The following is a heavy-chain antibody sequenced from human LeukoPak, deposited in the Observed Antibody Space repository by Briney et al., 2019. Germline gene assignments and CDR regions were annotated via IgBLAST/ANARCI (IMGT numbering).Heavy chain of an antibody. V-gene: IGHV1-8*01. CDR3: ARGLRSGGLLWFREFMPPGIGHNYYYYYMDV. D-gene: IGHD3-10*01. CDR1: GYTFTSYD. Sequence: ASVKVSCKASGYTFTSYDINWVRQATGQGLEWMGWMNPNSGNTGYAQKFQGRVTMTRNTSTSTAYMELSSLRSEDTAVYYCARGLRSGGLLWFREFMPPGIGHNYYYYYMDVWGKGTTVTVSS. J-gene: IGHJ6*03. CDR2: MNPNSGNT.